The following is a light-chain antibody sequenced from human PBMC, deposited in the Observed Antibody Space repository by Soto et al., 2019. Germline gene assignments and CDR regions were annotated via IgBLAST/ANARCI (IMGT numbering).Light chain of an antibody. CDR2: ANS. CDR1: NSDIGAGYD. CDR3: QSYDSSLSTYV. J-gene: IGLJ1*01. V-gene: IGLV1-40*01. Sequence: QSVLTQPPSVSGAPGQRVTISCTGSNSDIGAGYDVHWYQHLPGTAPKLLIYANSNRPSGVPDRFSGSKSGTSASLAITGLQAEDEADYYCQSYDSSLSTYVFGIGTKLHRP.